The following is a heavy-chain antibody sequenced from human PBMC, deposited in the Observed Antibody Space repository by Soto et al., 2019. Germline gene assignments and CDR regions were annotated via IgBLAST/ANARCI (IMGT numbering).Heavy chain of an antibody. CDR1: GYTLTELS. J-gene: IGHJ4*02. D-gene: IGHD2-21*02. V-gene: IGHV1-24*01. Sequence: ASVKVSCKVPGYTLTELSMHWVRQAPGEGLEWMGSFDPEDGETIYAQKFQGRVTMTEDTSTDTAYMELSSLRSEDTAVYYCATDLPCGGDCQPDSWGQGTLVTVSS. CDR3: ATDLPCGGDCQPDS. CDR2: FDPEDGET.